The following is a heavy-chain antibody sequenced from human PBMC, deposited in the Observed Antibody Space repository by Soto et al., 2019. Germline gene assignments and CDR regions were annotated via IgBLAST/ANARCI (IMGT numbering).Heavy chain of an antibody. CDR3: TRDGDGRMTTNPYYYYGMDV. CDR1: GGSISSYY. V-gene: IGHV4-59*01. D-gene: IGHD2-21*02. Sequence: SETLSLTCTASGGSISSYYWSWIRQPPGKGLEWIGYIYYSGSTNYNPSLKRRVSISVDTSKNQFPLNLSSVTAADTAVYYCTRDGDGRMTTNPYYYYGMDVWGPGITVTVSS. J-gene: IGHJ6*02. CDR2: IYYSGST.